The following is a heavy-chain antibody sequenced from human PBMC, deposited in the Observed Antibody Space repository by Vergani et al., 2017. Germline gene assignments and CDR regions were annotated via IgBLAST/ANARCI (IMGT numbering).Heavy chain of an antibody. V-gene: IGHV4-31*03. D-gene: IGHD5-24*01. CDR1: GGSISRGGYY. Sequence: QVQLQESGPGLVKPSQTLSLTCTVSGGSISRGGYYWSWIRQHPGKGLEWIGYIYYSGSTYYNPSLKSRVTISVDKSKNQFSLKLSSVTAADTAVYYCAREGLRWLHKGGDWFDPWGQGTLVTVSS. CDR2: IYYSGST. J-gene: IGHJ5*02. CDR3: AREGLRWLHKGGDWFDP.